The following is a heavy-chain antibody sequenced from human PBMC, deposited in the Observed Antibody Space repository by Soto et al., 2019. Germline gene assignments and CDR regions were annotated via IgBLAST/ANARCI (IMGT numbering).Heavy chain of an antibody. J-gene: IGHJ6*02. V-gene: IGHV3-21*01. Sequence: GGSLRLSCAASGFTFSSYSMNWVRQAPGKGLEWVSSISSSSSYIYYADSVKGRFTISRDNAKNSLYLQMNSLRAEDTAVYYCARDLIAARKLGIYYYYGMDVWGQGTTVTVSS. CDR1: GFTFSSYS. D-gene: IGHD6-6*01. CDR2: ISSSSSYI. CDR3: ARDLIAARKLGIYYYYGMDV.